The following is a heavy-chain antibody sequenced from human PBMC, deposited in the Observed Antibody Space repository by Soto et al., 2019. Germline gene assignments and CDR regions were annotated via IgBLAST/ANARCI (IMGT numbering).Heavy chain of an antibody. CDR3: AREVTSIYYDFWSGTLKYFDY. D-gene: IGHD3-3*01. Sequence: ASVKVSCNASGSAFTSYYMHCVRQAPGQGLEWMGIINPSGGSTSYAQKFQGRVTMTRDTSTSTVYMELSSLRSEDTAVYYCAREVTSIYYDFWSGTLKYFDYWGQGTLVTVSS. V-gene: IGHV1-46*01. J-gene: IGHJ4*02. CDR1: GSAFTSYY. CDR2: INPSGGST.